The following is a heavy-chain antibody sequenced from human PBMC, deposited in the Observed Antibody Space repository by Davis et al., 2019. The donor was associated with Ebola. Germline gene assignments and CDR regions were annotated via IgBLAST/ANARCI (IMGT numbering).Heavy chain of an antibody. Sequence: GESLKISCAASGFTFSRHWMNWVRQAPGKGLEWVANIKQDGSGKYYVDSVKGRFTISRDNAKNSMHLQMHSRRVEDTAVYYCARSRAEQWLTSDSWGQGTLVTVSS. CDR1: GFTFSRHW. J-gene: IGHJ4*02. V-gene: IGHV3-7*01. D-gene: IGHD6-19*01. CDR2: IKQDGSGK. CDR3: ARSRAEQWLTSDS.